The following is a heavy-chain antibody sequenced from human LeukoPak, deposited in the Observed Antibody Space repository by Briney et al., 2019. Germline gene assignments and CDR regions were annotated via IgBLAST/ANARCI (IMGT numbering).Heavy chain of an antibody. J-gene: IGHJ6*02. CDR2: IYYSGST. CDR1: GGSISSGDYY. CDR3: ARGKGGYYYYYGMDV. V-gene: IGHV4-30-4*01. Sequence: SETLSLTCTVSGGSISSGDYYWSWIRQPPGKGLEWIGYIYYSGSTNYNPSLKSRVTISVDTSKNQFSLKLSSVTAADTAVYYCARGKGGYYYYYGMDVWGQGTTVTVSS.